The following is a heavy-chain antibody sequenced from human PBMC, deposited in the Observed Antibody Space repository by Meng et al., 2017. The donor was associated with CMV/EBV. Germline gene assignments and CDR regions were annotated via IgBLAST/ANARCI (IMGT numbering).Heavy chain of an antibody. CDR3: TRAAYYDFWSGCQSQADAFDI. CDR1: GFAFREHG. J-gene: IGHJ3*02. CDR2: MNWNGDGT. Sequence: GESLKISCAASGFAFREHGMTWVRQAPGKGLEWVAGMNWNGDGTGYADSVKGRFTISTDNAKNSLYLQMNSLRAEHTAVYYCTRAAYYDFWSGCQSQADAFDIWGQGTVVTVSS. V-gene: IGHV3-20*04. D-gene: IGHD3-3*01.